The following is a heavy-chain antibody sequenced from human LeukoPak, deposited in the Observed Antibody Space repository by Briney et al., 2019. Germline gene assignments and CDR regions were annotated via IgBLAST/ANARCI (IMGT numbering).Heavy chain of an antibody. D-gene: IGHD4-17*01. CDR3: ARPDYGDYLFDY. V-gene: IGHV3-66*04. J-gene: IGHJ4*02. Sequence: GGSLRLSCAASGFTVSSNYMSWVRQAPGKGLEWVSVIYSGGSTYYADSVKGRFTISRDNSKNTLYLQMNSLRAEDTAVYYCARPDYGDYLFDYWGQGTLVTVSS. CDR2: IYSGGST. CDR1: GFTVSSNY.